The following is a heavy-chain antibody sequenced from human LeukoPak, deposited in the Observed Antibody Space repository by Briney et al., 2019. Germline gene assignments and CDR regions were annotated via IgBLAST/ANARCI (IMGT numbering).Heavy chain of an antibody. Sequence: SETLSLTCTVSGDSISRYYWSWIRRSAGKGLEYIGRMYNGGTIKYNPSLKSRVTISVDTSKSQFSLILTSVTAADTAVYFCARDSGWAQVPAPIYWGQGTLVTVSS. J-gene: IGHJ4*02. D-gene: IGHD2-2*01. CDR3: ARDSGWAQVPAPIY. CDR2: MYNGGTI. CDR1: GDSISRYY. V-gene: IGHV4-4*07.